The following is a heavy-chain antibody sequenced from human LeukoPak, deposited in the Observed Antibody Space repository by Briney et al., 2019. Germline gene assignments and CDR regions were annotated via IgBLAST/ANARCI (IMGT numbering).Heavy chain of an antibody. CDR3: ARGLRSSSWFFDY. Sequence: SETLSLTCTLSGGSISTYYWNWIRQPPGKGLEWTGYIYYTGSTNCNPSLKSRVTMSVDTSKNQFSLKLNSVTAADTAVYYCARGLRSSSWFFDYWGQGTLVTVSS. CDR2: IYYTGST. D-gene: IGHD6-13*01. J-gene: IGHJ4*02. V-gene: IGHV4-59*01. CDR1: GGSISTYY.